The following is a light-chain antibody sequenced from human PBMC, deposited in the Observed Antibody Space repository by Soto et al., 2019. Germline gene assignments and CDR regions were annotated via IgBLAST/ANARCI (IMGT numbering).Light chain of an antibody. J-gene: IGKJ5*01. CDR2: DAS. V-gene: IGKV3-15*01. Sequence: ELVMPQSPATLSVSPWEIATLSCRASESVSRNLAWYQQKPGQAPRLLIYDASTRATGIPDRFSGGGSGTEFTLTISSLQSEDFVVYYCQQYNSWPPITFGQGTRLEI. CDR1: ESVSRN. CDR3: QQYNSWPPIT.